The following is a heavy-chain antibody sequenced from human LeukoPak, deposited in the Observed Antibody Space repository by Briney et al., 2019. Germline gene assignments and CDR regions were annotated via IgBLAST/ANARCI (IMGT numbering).Heavy chain of an antibody. CDR3: ARAGDPEY. J-gene: IGHJ4*02. Sequence: QPGGSLRLSCAASGFTFRSYEMNWVRQAPGKGLEWVSSISSSGTYIDYADSVKGRITISRDNAKNSLFLQMHSLRAVDTAVYYCARAGDPEYWGQGTLVTVSS. D-gene: IGHD3-10*01. CDR1: GFTFRSYE. V-gene: IGHV3-48*03. CDR2: ISSSGTYI.